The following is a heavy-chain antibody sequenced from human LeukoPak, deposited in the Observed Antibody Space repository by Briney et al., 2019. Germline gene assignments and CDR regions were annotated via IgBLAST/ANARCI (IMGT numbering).Heavy chain of an antibody. CDR3: AKKPPVYDTAFGMDV. J-gene: IGHJ6*02. CDR2: ISGSGGST. D-gene: IGHD3-22*01. V-gene: IGHV3-23*01. Sequence: PGASLRRSCAASGFTFSSYAMSWVRQAPGKGLEWVSAISGSGGSTYYADSVKGRFTISRDNSKNTLYLQMNSLRAEDTAVYYCAKKPPVYDTAFGMDVWGQGTTVTVSS. CDR1: GFTFSSYA.